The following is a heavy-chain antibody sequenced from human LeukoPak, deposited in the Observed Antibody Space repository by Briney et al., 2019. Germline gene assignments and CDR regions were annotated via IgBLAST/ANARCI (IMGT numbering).Heavy chain of an antibody. D-gene: IGHD3-9*01. Sequence: GGSLRLSCAASGFTFSSYWMSWVRQAPGKGLEWVANIKQDGSEKYYVDSVKGRFTISRDNAKNSLYLQMNSLRAEDTAVYYCARGYYDILTGYYKAHYFDHWGQGTLVTVSS. J-gene: IGHJ4*02. CDR1: GFTFSSYW. CDR2: IKQDGSEK. CDR3: ARGYYDILTGYYKAHYFDH. V-gene: IGHV3-7*03.